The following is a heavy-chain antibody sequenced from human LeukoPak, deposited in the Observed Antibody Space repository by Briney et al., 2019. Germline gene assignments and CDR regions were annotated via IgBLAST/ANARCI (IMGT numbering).Heavy chain of an antibody. CDR3: AKDPYSSGWYGSNWFDP. D-gene: IGHD6-19*01. Sequence: PGGSLRLSCAGSGFTFSSYGMSWVRQAPGKGLEWVSAISGSGGSTYYADSVKGRFTISRDNSKNTLYLQMNSLRAEDTAVYYCAKDPYSSGWYGSNWFDPWGQGTLVTVSS. J-gene: IGHJ5*02. V-gene: IGHV3-23*01. CDR2: ISGSGGST. CDR1: GFTFSSYG.